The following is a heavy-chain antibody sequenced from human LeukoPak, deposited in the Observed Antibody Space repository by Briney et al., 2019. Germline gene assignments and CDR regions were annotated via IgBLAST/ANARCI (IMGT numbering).Heavy chain of an antibody. CDR1: GFTFSDYA. D-gene: IGHD3-10*01. CDR2: LSSSSITI. Sequence: GGSLRLSCAASGFTFSDYAMSWVRQAPGKGLEWLSYLSSSSITIHYADSVQGRFTISRDNAENSLHLQMNSLRAEDTAVYYCARYGSRRAFDIWGQGTMVTVSS. CDR3: ARYGSRRAFDI. J-gene: IGHJ3*02. V-gene: IGHV3-48*01.